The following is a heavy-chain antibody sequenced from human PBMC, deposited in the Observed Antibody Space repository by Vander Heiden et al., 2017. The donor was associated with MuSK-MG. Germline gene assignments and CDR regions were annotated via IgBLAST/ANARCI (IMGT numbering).Heavy chain of an antibody. CDR3: ARDETYPYYFHY. J-gene: IGHJ4*02. CDR2: IKKDGSEK. V-gene: IGHV3-7*01. Sequence: EVRLVESGGGLVQPGGSLRLSCEASGFPFSRYWMSWVRQAPGKGLEWVANIKKDGSEKYYVDSVKGRFTISRDNAKNSLYLQINSPRAEDTAVYYCARDETYPYYFHYWGQGTLVTVSS. CDR1: GFPFSRYW.